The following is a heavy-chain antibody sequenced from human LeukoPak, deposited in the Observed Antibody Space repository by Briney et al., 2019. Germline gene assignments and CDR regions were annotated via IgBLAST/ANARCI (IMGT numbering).Heavy chain of an antibody. D-gene: IGHD4-17*01. CDR1: GSSTSSGGYY. Sequence: SETLSLTCTVSGSSTSSGGYYWSWIRQHPGKGLEWIGYIYYSGSTYYNPSLKSRVTISVDTSKNQFSLKLSSVTAADTAVYYCARGETTVTTYGAFDVWGQGTMVAVSS. V-gene: IGHV4-31*03. CDR2: IYYSGST. J-gene: IGHJ3*01. CDR3: ARGETTVTTYGAFDV.